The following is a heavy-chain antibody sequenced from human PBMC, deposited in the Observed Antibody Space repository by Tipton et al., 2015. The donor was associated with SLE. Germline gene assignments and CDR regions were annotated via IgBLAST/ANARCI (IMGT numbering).Heavy chain of an antibody. CDR2: ISWDGTTA. D-gene: IGHD3-22*01. CDR1: GFSFNEFT. Sequence: GSLRLSCEASGFSFNEFTIHWVRQGPGKGLEWVGLISWDGTTAYYGDSVRGRFTISRDNSKNSVHLQMNSLRREDTALYYCARGVDTMIVVGSDFWGQGTLVTVSS. CDR3: ARGVDTMIVVGSDF. V-gene: IGHV3-43*01. J-gene: IGHJ4*02.